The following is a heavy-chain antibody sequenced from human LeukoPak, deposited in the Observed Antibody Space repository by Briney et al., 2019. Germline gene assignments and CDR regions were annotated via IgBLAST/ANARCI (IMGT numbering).Heavy chain of an antibody. D-gene: IGHD6-6*01. J-gene: IGHJ4*02. CDR2: INSGGGT. CDR3: AGGTRYYFDY. V-gene: IGHV3-53*01. CDR1: GFTVSSNY. Sequence: GGSLRLSCAASGFTVSSNYLSWVRQAQGKGLEWVSVINSGGGTYYADSVKGRFTISRDISKSTLYLQMNSLRAEDTAVYYCAGGTRYYFDYWGQGTLVTVSS.